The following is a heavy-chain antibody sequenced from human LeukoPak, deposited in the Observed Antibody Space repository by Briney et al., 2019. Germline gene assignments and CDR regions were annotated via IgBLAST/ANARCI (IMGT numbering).Heavy chain of an antibody. Sequence: GGSLRLSCAASGFTFTSYAMSWVRQAPGKGLEWVSAISASGDSTYYADSVKGRFTISRDNSKNTLYLQMNSLRAEDTAVYYCAREGTTGGFDYWGQGTLVTVSS. V-gene: IGHV3-23*01. CDR2: ISASGDST. CDR1: GFTFTSYA. CDR3: AREGTTGGFDY. J-gene: IGHJ4*02. D-gene: IGHD4-17*01.